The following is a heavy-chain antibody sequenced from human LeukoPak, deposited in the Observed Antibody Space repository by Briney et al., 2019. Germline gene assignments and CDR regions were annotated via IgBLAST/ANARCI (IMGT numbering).Heavy chain of an antibody. V-gene: IGHV1-69*13. CDR1: GGTFSSYA. J-gene: IGHJ3*02. CDR2: IIPIFGTA. D-gene: IGHD1-26*01. CDR3: ARVRVGATYAFDI. Sequence: SVKVSCKASGGTFSSYAISWVRQAPGQGLEWMGGIIPIFGTANYAQKFQGRVTITADESTSTAYMELSSLRSEDTAVYYCARVRVGATYAFDIWGQGTMVTVPS.